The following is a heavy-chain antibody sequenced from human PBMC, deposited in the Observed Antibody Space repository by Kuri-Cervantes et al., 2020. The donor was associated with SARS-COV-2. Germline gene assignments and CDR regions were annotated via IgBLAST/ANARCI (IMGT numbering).Heavy chain of an antibody. V-gene: IGHV3-23*01. CDR3: ARSLRESGYCDGGSCYAGGDF. CDR1: GFNIRTYA. CDR2: FSAGDENT. D-gene: IGHD2-15*01. J-gene: IGHJ4*02. Sequence: GESLKISCAASGFNIRTYAMSWVRQAPGKGLEWVSSFSAGDENTYYADSVKGRFTISRDNSKNTVYLQMNSLRTDDTAVYFCARSLRESGYCDGGSCYAGGDFWGQGTLVTVSS.